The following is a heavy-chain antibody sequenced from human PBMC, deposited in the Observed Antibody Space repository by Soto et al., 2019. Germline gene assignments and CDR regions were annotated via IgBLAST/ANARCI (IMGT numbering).Heavy chain of an antibody. CDR2: INWNGGST. J-gene: IGHJ6*02. CDR1: GFTFDDYG. Sequence: RGSLRLSCAASGFTFDDYGMSWVRQAPGKGLEWVSGINWNGGSTGYADSVKGRFTISRDNSKNTLYLQMNSLRAEDTAVYYCARDLVVPAAMSLDRYYYYGMDVWGQGTTVTVSS. CDR3: ARDLVVPAAMSLDRYYYYGMDV. D-gene: IGHD2-2*01. V-gene: IGHV3-20*04.